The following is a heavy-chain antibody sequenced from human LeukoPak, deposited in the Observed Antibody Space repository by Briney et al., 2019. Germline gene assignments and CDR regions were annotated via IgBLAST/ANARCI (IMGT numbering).Heavy chain of an antibody. J-gene: IGHJ4*02. D-gene: IGHD1-26*01. CDR2: ISGSGGST. V-gene: IGHV3-23*01. CDR3: ARASGSYEKYYFDY. Sequence: GGSLRLSCAASGFTVSSNYMSWVRQAPGKGLEWVSAISGSGGSTYYADSVKGRFTISRDNSKNTLYLQMNSLRAEDTAVYYCARASGSYEKYYFDYWGQGTLVTVSS. CDR1: GFTVSSNY.